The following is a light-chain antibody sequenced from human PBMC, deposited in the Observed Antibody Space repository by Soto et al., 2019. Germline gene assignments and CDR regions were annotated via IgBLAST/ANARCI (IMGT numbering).Light chain of an antibody. CDR2: DVS. Sequence: QSALTQPRSVSGSPGQSVTISCTGTSSDVGGYNYVSWYQQHPGKAPKLMIYDVSKRPSGVPDRFSGSKSGNTASLTISGLQAEDEADYYCCSYAGSYRRVFGTGTKVTVL. V-gene: IGLV2-11*01. CDR1: SSDVGGYNY. CDR3: CSYAGSYRRV. J-gene: IGLJ1*01.